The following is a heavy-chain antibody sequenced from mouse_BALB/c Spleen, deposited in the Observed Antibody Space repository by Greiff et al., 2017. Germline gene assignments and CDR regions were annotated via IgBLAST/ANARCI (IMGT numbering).Heavy chain of an antibody. J-gene: IGHJ3*01. D-gene: IGHD2-1*01. CDR2: IYPGAGDT. CDR3: ASLYYLTGFAY. Sequence: VQLQQSGAELVRPGSSVKISCKASGYAFSSYWMHWVQQRPGQGLEWIGQIYPGAGDTNYNGKFKGKATLTADKSSSTAYMQLSSLTSEDSAVYFCASLYYLTGFAYWGQGTLVTVSA. CDR1: GYAFSSYW. V-gene: IGHV1-80*01.